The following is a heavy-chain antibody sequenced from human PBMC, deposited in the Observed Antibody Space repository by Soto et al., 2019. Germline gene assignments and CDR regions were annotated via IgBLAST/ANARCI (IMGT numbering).Heavy chain of an antibody. CDR3: ARGRRDYDGSGSYYGWFDP. D-gene: IGHD3-10*01. CDR1: GGSFSGYY. V-gene: IGHV4-34*01. Sequence: PSETLSLTCAVYGGSFSGYYWSWIRQPPGKGLEWIGEINHSGSTNYNPSLKSRVTISVDTSKNQFSLKLSSVTAADTAVYYCARGRRDYDGSGSYYGWFDPWGQGTLVTVSS. CDR2: INHSGST. J-gene: IGHJ5*02.